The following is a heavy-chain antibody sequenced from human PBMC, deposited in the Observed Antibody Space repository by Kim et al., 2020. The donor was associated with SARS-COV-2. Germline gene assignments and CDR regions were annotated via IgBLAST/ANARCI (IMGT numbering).Heavy chain of an antibody. CDR2: IHPNSGDT. CDR1: GYTFTDYY. J-gene: IGHJ4*02. Sequence: ASVKVSCKASGYTFTDYYIHWVRQAPGQGLEWMGRIHPNSGDTDYAQKFRDRVTMTRETSVTTTYMEMSTLRSDDTAVFYCARGQRDGSSYCELWGQGTLVTVSS. D-gene: IGHD1-26*01. V-gene: IGHV1-2*06. CDR3: ARGQRDGSSYCEL.